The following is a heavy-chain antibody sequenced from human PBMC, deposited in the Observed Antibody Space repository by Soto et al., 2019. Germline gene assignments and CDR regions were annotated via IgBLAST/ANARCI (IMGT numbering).Heavy chain of an antibody. Sequence: QVQLVQSGAEVKKPGASVKVSCKTSGYTFTNYGINWVRQAPGQGLEWMGWISAYNGNTNYAQKLQGRVTMTTDAYTSTACMEMRGFRSDDQPVYYCARVPSAADGHLHKNSCIEPWRQGTLVTVSS. CDR2: ISAYNGNT. CDR1: GYTFTNYG. J-gene: IGHJ5*02. D-gene: IGHD2-2*01. CDR3: ARVPSAADGHLHKNSCIEP. V-gene: IGHV1-18*04.